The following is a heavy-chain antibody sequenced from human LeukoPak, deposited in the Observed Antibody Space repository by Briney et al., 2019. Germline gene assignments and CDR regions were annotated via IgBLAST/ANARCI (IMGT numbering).Heavy chain of an antibody. CDR1: GGSISSGGYF. D-gene: IGHD3-22*01. J-gene: IGHJ4*02. V-gene: IGHV4-31*03. CDR3: ASSYDSSGYPYYFDY. Sequence: TLSLTCTVSGGSISSGGYFWGWIRQHPGKGLEWIGYIYYSGSTYYNPSLKSRVTISVDTSKNQFSLKLSSVTAADTAVYYCASSYDSSGYPYYFDYWGQGTLVTVSS. CDR2: IYYSGST.